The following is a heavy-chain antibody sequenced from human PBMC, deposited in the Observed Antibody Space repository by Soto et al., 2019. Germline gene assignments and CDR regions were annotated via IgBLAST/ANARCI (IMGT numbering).Heavy chain of an antibody. CDR2: IKNIPEGGTT. V-gene: IGHV3-15*01. CDR1: GFTFRDAW. J-gene: IGHJ5*02. Sequence: QLGESGGGLVKPGGSLTLSCAASGFTFRDAWMTWVRQAPGKGLEWVGRIKNIPEGGTTDFAAPVKGRFTISRDESKNTLYLDMNSLKSEDTAVYYCSTDPDGSGSYYIAFCTCGQGTLVTVSS. CDR3: STDPDGSGSYYIAFCT. D-gene: IGHD3-10*01.